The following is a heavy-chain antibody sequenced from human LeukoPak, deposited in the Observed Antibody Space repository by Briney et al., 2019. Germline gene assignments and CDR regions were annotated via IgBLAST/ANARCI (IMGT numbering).Heavy chain of an antibody. V-gene: IGHV4-38-2*01. J-gene: IGHJ5*02. CDR2: IYHSGGS. CDR3: AKAGTTGIHHWFDP. CDR1: GHSISNDYY. Sequence: PSETLSLTCVVSGHSISNDYYWGWIRQPPGKGLERIGNIYHSGGSYYNPSLKSRVTILVDTSKHQFSLKLSSVTAADTAVYYCAKAGTTGIHHWFDPWGQGNLVTVSS. D-gene: IGHD1-1*01.